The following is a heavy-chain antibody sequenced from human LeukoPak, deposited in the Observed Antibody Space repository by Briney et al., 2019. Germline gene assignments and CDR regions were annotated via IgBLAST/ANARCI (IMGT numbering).Heavy chain of an antibody. J-gene: IGHJ4*02. CDR3: ARGPPIAAAGTFDY. V-gene: IGHV4-59*01. Sequence: SETLSLTCAVYGGSFSGYYWSWIRQPPGKGLEWIGYIYYSGSTNYNPSLKSRVTISVDTSKNQFSLKLSSVTAADTAVYYCARGPPIAAAGTFDYWGQGTLVTVSS. CDR1: GGSFSGYY. CDR2: IYYSGST. D-gene: IGHD6-13*01.